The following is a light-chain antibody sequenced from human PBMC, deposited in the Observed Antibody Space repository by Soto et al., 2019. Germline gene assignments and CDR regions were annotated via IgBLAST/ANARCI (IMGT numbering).Light chain of an antibody. Sequence: IVMTQSPATLSVSPGERATLSCRASQSVSSNLAWYQQNPGQAPRLLIYGASTRATGIPARFSGSGSGTEFTLTISSLQSEDFAVYYCQQAGTFGPGTKVDIK. V-gene: IGKV3-15*01. CDR3: QQAGT. CDR2: GAS. CDR1: QSVSSN. J-gene: IGKJ3*01.